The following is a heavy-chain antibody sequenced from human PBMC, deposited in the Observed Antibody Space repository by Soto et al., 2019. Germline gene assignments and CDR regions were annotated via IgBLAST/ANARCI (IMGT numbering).Heavy chain of an antibody. D-gene: IGHD4-17*01. CDR3: AREYDYGDYPDY. J-gene: IGHJ4*02. Sequence: GASVKVSCKASGCTFTSYDINWVRQATGQGLEWMGWMNPNSGNTGYAQKFQGRVTMTRNTSISTAYMELSSLRSEDTAVYYCAREYDYGDYPDYWGQGTLVTVSS. CDR1: GCTFTSYD. V-gene: IGHV1-8*01. CDR2: MNPNSGNT.